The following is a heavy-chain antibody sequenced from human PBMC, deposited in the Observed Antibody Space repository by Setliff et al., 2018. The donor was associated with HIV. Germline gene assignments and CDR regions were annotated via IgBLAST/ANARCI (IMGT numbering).Heavy chain of an antibody. Sequence: SETLSLTCTVSGGSIRSNYYWGWIRQPPGKRLEWLGSIYDSGSTSYNPSLSSRLTISVDTSKNQVSLRLSSVTAADTGVYYCARHRDPPGTSWIYYYYYMDLWGEGTTVTVSS. D-gene: IGHD6-13*01. CDR2: IYDSGST. CDR1: GGSIRSNYY. CDR3: ARHRDPPGTSWIYYYYYMDL. V-gene: IGHV4-39*01. J-gene: IGHJ6*03.